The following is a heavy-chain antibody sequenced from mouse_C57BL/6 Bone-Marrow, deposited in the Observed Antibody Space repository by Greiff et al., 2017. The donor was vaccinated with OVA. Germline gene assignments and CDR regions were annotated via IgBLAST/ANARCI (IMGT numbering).Heavy chain of an antibody. CDR2: INPSTGGT. J-gene: IGHJ4*01. CDR1: GYSFTGNY. V-gene: IGHV1-42*01. CDR3: AREERGLYYGNPYYAMDY. Sequence: EVQLQQSGPELVKPGASVKISCKASGYSFTGNYMNWVKQSPEKSLEWIGEINPSTGGTTYNQKFKAKATLTVDKSSSTAYMQLKSLTSEDSAVYYCAREERGLYYGNPYYAMDYWGQGTSVTVSS. D-gene: IGHD2-1*01.